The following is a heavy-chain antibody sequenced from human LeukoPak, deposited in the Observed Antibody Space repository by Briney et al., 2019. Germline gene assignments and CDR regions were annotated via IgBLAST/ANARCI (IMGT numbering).Heavy chain of an antibody. CDR3: ARDLYYDSSGHDAFDI. D-gene: IGHD3-22*01. CDR1: GYTFTSYC. V-gene: IGHV1-46*01. Sequence: ASVKVSCKASGYTFTSYCMHWVRQAPGQGLEWMGIINPSGGSTSYAQKFQGRVTTTRDTSTSTVYMELSSLRSEDTAVYYCARDLYYDSSGHDAFDIWGQGTMVTVSS. CDR2: INPSGGST. J-gene: IGHJ3*02.